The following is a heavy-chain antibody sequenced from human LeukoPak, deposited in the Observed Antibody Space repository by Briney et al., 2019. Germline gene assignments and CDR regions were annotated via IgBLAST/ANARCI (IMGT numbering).Heavy chain of an antibody. CDR1: GGSFSGYY. Sequence: SETLSLTCAVYGGSFSGYYWSWIRQPPGKGLEWIGEINHSGSTNYNPSLKSRVTISVDTSKNQFSLKLSSVTAADTAVYYCASGLRSDYYFDYWGQGTLVTVSS. D-gene: IGHD3/OR15-3a*01. J-gene: IGHJ4*02. V-gene: IGHV4-34*01. CDR3: ASGLRSDYYFDY. CDR2: INHSGST.